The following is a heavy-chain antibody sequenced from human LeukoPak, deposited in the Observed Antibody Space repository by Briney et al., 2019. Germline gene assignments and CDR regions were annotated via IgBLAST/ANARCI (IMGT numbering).Heavy chain of an antibody. CDR2: IKEDGSEK. D-gene: IGHD1-14*01. CDR3: ARDSFETDIDY. CDR1: GFLFSRYW. Sequence: GGSLRLSCAASGFLFSRYWMSWVRQAPGKGLEWVANIKEDGSEKYYVESMKGRLTISRDNVKNSLYLQINSLRAEDTAVYYCARDSFETDIDYWGQGTLVTVSS. J-gene: IGHJ4*02. V-gene: IGHV3-7*01.